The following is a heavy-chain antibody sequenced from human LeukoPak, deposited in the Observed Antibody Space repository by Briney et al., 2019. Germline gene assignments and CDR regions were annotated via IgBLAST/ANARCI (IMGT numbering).Heavy chain of an antibody. D-gene: IGHD3-16*01. V-gene: IGHV4-31*03. CDR3: AREVRSWRYFDY. J-gene: IGHJ4*02. CDR2: IYYSGST. Sequence: SETLSLACTVSCGSISSGGYYWSWIRPHPGKGLEWIGYIYYSGSTYYNPSLKSRVTISVDTSKNQFSLKLSSVTAADTAVYYCAREVRSWRYFDYWGQGTLVTVSS. CDR1: CGSISSGGYY.